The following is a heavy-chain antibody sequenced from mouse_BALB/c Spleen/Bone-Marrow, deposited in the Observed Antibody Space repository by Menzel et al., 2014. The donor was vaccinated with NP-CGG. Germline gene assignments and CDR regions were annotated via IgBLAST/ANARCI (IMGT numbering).Heavy chain of an antibody. CDR3: ARCRLGTYLDY. CDR2: IDPANGDT. Sequence: EAHLVESGAELVKPGASVKLSCTASGFKIKDTYMHWVRQRPEQGLEWIGRIDPANGDTRYDLEFQGKATITADTSSSTAYLQLSSLTSEDTAVYCCARCRLGTYLDYWSQGTTLTISS. V-gene: IGHV14-3*02. D-gene: IGHD3-2*02. CDR1: GFKIKDTY. J-gene: IGHJ2*01.